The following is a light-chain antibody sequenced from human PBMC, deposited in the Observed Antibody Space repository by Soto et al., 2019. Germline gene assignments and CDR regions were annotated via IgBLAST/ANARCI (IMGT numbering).Light chain of an antibody. J-gene: IGLJ1*01. CDR3: AAWDDTVDNYL. Sequence: QSVLTQSPSTSGTPGQRVTISCSGSFSNIGSNSVSWYQHLPGTAPKLLISYNKKRPSGVPDRFSGSKSGTSASLAISGLHSEDEADYYCAAWDDTVDNYLFGTGTKVTVL. CDR2: YNK. CDR1: FSNIGSNS. V-gene: IGLV1-44*01.